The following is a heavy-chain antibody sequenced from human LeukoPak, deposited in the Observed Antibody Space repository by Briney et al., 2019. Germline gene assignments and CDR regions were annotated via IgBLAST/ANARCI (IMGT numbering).Heavy chain of an antibody. Sequence: GASVKVSCKASGYTFTSYGISWVRQAPGQGLEWMGWISAYNGNTNYAQKLQGRVTMTTDTSTSTAYMELRSLRSDDTAVYYCAREAYCSGGSCYPEGRTSSDYWGQGTLVTVSS. V-gene: IGHV1-18*01. CDR2: ISAYNGNT. CDR1: GYTFTSYG. J-gene: IGHJ4*02. CDR3: AREAYCSGGSCYPEGRTSSDY. D-gene: IGHD2-15*01.